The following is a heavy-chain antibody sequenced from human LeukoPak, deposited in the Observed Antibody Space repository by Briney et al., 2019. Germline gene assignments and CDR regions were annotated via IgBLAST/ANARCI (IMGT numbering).Heavy chain of an antibody. Sequence: GESLKISCKGSGYSFTSYWIGWVRQMPGKGLEWMGIIQPGDSDTRYSLSFQGQVTISADKSISTAYLQWSSLKASDTAMYYCARGPAGDYDFWSGYYTDNWFDPWGQGTLVTVSS. CDR3: ARGPAGDYDFWSGYYTDNWFDP. V-gene: IGHV5-51*01. D-gene: IGHD3-3*01. CDR1: GYSFTSYW. J-gene: IGHJ5*02. CDR2: IQPGDSDT.